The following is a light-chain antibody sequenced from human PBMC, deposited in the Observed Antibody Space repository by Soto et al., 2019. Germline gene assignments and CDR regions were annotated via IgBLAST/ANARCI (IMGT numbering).Light chain of an antibody. CDR3: NSYAGSNNMV. CDR2: EVS. J-gene: IGLJ3*02. V-gene: IGLV2-8*01. Sequence: QSALTQPPSASGSPGQSVTISCTGTSSDVGGYNYVSWFQQHPGEAPKLIIYEVSERPSGVPERFSGSKSGNTASLTVSGLRPEDEADYYCNSYAGSNNMVFGGGTKLTVL. CDR1: SSDVGGYNY.